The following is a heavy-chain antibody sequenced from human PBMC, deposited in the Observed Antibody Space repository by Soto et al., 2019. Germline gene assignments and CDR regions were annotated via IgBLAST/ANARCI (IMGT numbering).Heavy chain of an antibody. CDR3: ARTITMIVVVPPGSGMDV. V-gene: IGHV1-69*13. CDR1: GGTFSSYA. J-gene: IGHJ6*02. Sequence: SVKVSCKASGGTFSSYAISWVRQAPGQGLEWMGGIIPIFGTANYAQKFQGRVTITADESTSTAYMELSSLRSEDTAVYYCARTITMIVVVPPGSGMDVWGQGTTVTVSS. CDR2: IIPIFGTA. D-gene: IGHD3-22*01.